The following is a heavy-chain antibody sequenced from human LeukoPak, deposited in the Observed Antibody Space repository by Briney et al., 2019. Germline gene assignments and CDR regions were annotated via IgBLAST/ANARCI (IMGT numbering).Heavy chain of an antibody. CDR2: IYPGDSDT. D-gene: IGHD3-22*01. CDR1: GYSSTSYW. J-gene: IGHJ4*02. V-gene: IGHV5-51*01. CDR3: ARHIDHYYDSSGYYWFDY. Sequence: GESLKISCKGSGYSSTSYWIGWVRQMPGKGLEWMGIIYPGDSDTRYSPSFQGQVTISADKSISTAYLQWSSLKASDTAMYYCARHIDHYYDSSGYYWFDYWGQGTLVTVSS.